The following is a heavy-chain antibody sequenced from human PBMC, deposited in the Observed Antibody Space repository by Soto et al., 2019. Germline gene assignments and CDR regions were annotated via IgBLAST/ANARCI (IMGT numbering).Heavy chain of an antibody. J-gene: IGHJ3*02. V-gene: IGHV3-23*01. D-gene: IGHD1-1*01. CDR1: GFTFSSYA. Sequence: GGSLRLSCAASGFTFSSYAMSWVRQAPGKGLEWVSAISGSGGSTYYADSVKGRFTISRDNSKNTLYLQMNSLRAEDTAVYYCAKGRGTILPSGVAFDIWGQGTMVTVSS. CDR3: AKGRGTILPSGVAFDI. CDR2: ISGSGGST.